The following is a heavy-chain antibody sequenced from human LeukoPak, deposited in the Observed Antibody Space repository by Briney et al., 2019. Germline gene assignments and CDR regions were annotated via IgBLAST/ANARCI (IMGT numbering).Heavy chain of an antibody. J-gene: IGHJ6*02. V-gene: IGHV1-58*02. CDR3: ARVGLPYYYYGMDV. D-gene: IGHD3-10*01. CDR2: IVVGSGNT. CDR1: GFTFTSSA. Sequence: SVKVSCKASGFTFTSSAMQWVRQARGQRLEWIGWIVVGSGNTNYAQKLQGRVTMTTDTSTSTAYMELRSLRSDDTAVYYCARVGLPYYYYGMDVWGQGTTVTVSS.